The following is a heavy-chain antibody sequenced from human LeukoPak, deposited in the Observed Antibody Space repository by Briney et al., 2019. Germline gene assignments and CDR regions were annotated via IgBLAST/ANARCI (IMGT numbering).Heavy chain of an antibody. CDR1: GYSFTSYW. CDR3: ARQRYSSGWYDAFDI. CDR2: IYPGDSDT. Sequence: GESLKISCKGSGYSFTSYWIGWVRQLPGKGLEWMGIIYPGDSDTRYSPSFQGQVTISADKSISTAYLQWSSLKASDTAMYYCARQRYSSGWYDAFDIWGQGTMVTVSS. V-gene: IGHV5-51*01. D-gene: IGHD6-19*01. J-gene: IGHJ3*02.